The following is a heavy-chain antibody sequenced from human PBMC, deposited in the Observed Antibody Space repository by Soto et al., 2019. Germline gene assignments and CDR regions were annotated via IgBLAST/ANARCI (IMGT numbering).Heavy chain of an antibody. V-gene: IGHV4-31*03. J-gene: IGHJ4*02. CDR3: ARDQNRYDSSGYYWEYFDY. Sequence: SETLSLTCTVSGGSISSGGYYWSWIRQHPGKGLEWIGYIYYSGSTYYNPSLKSRVTISVDTSKNQFSLKLSSVTAADTAVYYCARDQNRYDSSGYYWEYFDYWGQGTLVTVSS. CDR1: GGSISSGGYY. CDR2: IYYSGST. D-gene: IGHD3-22*01.